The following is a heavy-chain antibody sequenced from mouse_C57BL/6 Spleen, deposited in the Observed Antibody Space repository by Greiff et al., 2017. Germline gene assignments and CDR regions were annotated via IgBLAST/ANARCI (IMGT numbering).Heavy chain of an antibody. CDR3: ARRGTYSVFDV. J-gene: IGHJ1*03. V-gene: IGHV1-50*01. CDR1: GYTFTGYW. Sequence: QVQLQQPGAELVKPGASVKLSCKASGYTFTGYWMQWVKQRPGQGLEWIGEIVPSDGCTNYNQKFKGKATLTVDTSSSTAYMQLSSLPSEDAAVNYCARRGTYSVFDVWGTGTTVTVSS. CDR2: IVPSDGCT. D-gene: IGHD5-1*01.